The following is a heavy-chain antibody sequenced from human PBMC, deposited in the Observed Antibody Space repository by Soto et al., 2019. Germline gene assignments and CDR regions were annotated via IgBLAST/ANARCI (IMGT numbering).Heavy chain of an antibody. J-gene: IGHJ3*02. V-gene: IGHV1-24*01. CDR1: GYTLTELP. Sequence: ASVKVSCKLSGYTLTELPMHWVRQPPGKGLEWMGGFDPNDGEANYAQKFQGRVTMTADTSTGTAYMELSSLRSEDTAVYYCATGAFGYVPFQDAFDIWGQGTMVTVSS. D-gene: IGHD3-10*01. CDR2: FDPNDGEA. CDR3: ATGAFGYVPFQDAFDI.